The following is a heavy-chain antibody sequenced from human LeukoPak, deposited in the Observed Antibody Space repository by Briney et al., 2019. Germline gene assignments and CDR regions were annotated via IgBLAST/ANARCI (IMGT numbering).Heavy chain of an antibody. D-gene: IGHD4-11*01. CDR1: GYTFTGYY. J-gene: IGHJ2*01. V-gene: IGHV1-24*01. Sequence: GASVKVSCKASGYTFTGYYMHWVRQAPGKGLEWMGGFDPEDGETIYAQKFQGRVTMTEDTSTDTAYMELSSLRSEDTAVYYCATITGLVTTPYWYFDLWGRGTLVTVSS. CDR2: FDPEDGET. CDR3: ATITGLVTTPYWYFDL.